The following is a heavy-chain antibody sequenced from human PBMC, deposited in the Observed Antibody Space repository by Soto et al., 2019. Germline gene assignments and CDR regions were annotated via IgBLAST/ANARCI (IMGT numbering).Heavy chain of an antibody. D-gene: IGHD5-12*01. CDR3: ARGFSGYYSSLDY. J-gene: IGHJ4*02. Sequence: QVHLVQSGAEVKRPGSSVKVSCEASGGSFSSDAITWVRQVPGQGVEWMGGIIPTFGAANYGRQFQGRVTISADESTRTVYMELSSLRFDDTAVYYCARGFSGYYSSLDYWGQGTLVTVSS. CDR1: GGSFSSDA. CDR2: IIPTFGAA. V-gene: IGHV1-69*01.